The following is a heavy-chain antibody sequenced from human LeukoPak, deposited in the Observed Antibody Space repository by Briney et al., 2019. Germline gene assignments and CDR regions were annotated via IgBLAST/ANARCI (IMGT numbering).Heavy chain of an antibody. J-gene: IGHJ4*02. V-gene: IGHV3-30*04. D-gene: IGHD3-22*01. CDR3: ARDVSVVVLSSTPTQIDY. CDR2: ISYDANDK. Sequence: PGGSLRLSCAASGFTFSNYAMHWVRQAPGKGLEWVAVISYDANDKYYADSVKGRFTISSDNSKNTLYLQMNNLRAEDTAVYYCARDVSVVVLSSTPTQIDYWGQGTLVTVSS. CDR1: GFTFSNYA.